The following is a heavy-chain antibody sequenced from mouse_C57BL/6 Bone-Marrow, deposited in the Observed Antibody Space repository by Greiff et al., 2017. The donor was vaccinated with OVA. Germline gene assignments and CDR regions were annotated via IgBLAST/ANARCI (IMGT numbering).Heavy chain of an antibody. V-gene: IGHV1-76*01. CDR1: GYTFTDYY. CDR3: ARDDGYIFEY. D-gene: IGHD2-3*01. J-gene: IGHJ2*01. CDR2: IYPGSGST. Sequence: QVQLQQSGAEVVRPGASVKLSCKASGYTFTDYYINWVKQRHGKGLEWIARIYPGSGSTFYNEKFKGKATLTAEKSSNTAYMQLSSLTSEDSAVDFCARDDGYIFEYWGQGTTLTVSS.